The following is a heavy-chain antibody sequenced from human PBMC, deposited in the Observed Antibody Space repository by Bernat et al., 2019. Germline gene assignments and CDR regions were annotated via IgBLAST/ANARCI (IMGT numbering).Heavy chain of an antibody. CDR1: GYTFTSYY. D-gene: IGHD4-11*01. Sequence: LVQSGAEVKKPGASVKVSCKASGYTFTSYYMHWVRQAPGQGLEWLGLNNPIGGSTSYAQKSQGRVPMTRDTSTSTVYMELGSLRSEDTAVYYCARTDYMYAFDIWGQGTMVTVSS. V-gene: IGHV1-46*01. CDR2: NNPIGGST. J-gene: IGHJ3*02. CDR3: ARTDYMYAFDI.